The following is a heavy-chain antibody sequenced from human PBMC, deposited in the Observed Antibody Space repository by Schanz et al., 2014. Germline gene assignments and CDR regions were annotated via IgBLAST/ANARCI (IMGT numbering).Heavy chain of an antibody. Sequence: QVHLVQSGAEVKRPGASVKVSCKASGYTFTSYGISWVRQAPGQGLEWMGWISVYTGNTKYAQKVQGRVTMTADTSTNTAYMELRSLRSDDTAVYYCAKAEYDILTDSYSRLDPWGQGTLVTVSS. V-gene: IGHV1-18*01. CDR2: ISVYTGNT. J-gene: IGHJ5*02. D-gene: IGHD3-9*01. CDR3: AKAEYDILTDSYSRLDP. CDR1: GYTFTSYG.